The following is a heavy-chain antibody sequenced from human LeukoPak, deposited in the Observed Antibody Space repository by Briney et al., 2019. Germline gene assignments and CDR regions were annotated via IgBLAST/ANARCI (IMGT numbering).Heavy chain of an antibody. CDR1: GGTFSSYA. D-gene: IGHD6-13*01. Sequence: SVKVSCKASGGTFSSYAISWVRQAPGQGLEWMGGIIPIFGTANYAQKFQSRVTITADESTSTAYMELSSLRSEDTAVYYCARGGVAAAGDDAFDIWGLGTMVTVSS. J-gene: IGHJ3*02. CDR3: ARGGVAAAGDDAFDI. V-gene: IGHV1-69*01. CDR2: IIPIFGTA.